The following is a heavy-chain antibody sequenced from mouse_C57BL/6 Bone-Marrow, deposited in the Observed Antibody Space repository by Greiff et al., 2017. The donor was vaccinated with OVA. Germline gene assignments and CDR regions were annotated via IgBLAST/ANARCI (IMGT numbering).Heavy chain of an antibody. CDR1: GYTFTSYW. CDR2: IDPSDSYT. V-gene: IGHV1-59*01. J-gene: IGHJ3*01. CDR3: ASNPSWFAY. Sequence: QVQLQQPGAELVRPGPSVKLSCKASGYTFTSYWMHWVKQRPGQGLEWIGVIDPSDSYTNYNQKFKGKATLTVDTSSSTAYMQLSSLTSEDSAVYYCASNPSWFAYWGQGTLVTVSA.